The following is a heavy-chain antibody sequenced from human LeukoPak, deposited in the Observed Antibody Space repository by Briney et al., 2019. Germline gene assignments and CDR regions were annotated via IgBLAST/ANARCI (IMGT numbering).Heavy chain of an antibody. D-gene: IGHD6-13*01. CDR2: FNPENGNT. J-gene: IGHJ6*03. CDR1: GYSFVVYG. CDR3: ARGPSGSWSSRVRYMDI. V-gene: IGHV1-18*01. Sequence: ASVTVSCTASGYSFVVYGITWVRQAPGQGLEWMGWFNPENGNTNYAQKVQGRVTMTADTSTSTSYMELRSLRSDDTAVYYCARGPSGSWSSRVRYMDIWGKGTTVTVSS.